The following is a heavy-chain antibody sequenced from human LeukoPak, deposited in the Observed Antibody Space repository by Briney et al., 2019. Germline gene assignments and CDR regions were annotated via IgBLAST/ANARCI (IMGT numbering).Heavy chain of an antibody. V-gene: IGHV5-51*01. CDR3: ARQGWLQSEHNWFDP. Sequence: HGESLKISCKGSGYSFTSYWIGWVRQMPGKGLEWMGIIYPGDSDTRYSPSFQGQVTISADKSISTAYLQWSSLKASDTAMYYCARQGWLQSEHNWFDPWGQGTLVTVSS. CDR1: GYSFTSYW. CDR2: IYPGDSDT. D-gene: IGHD5-24*01. J-gene: IGHJ5*02.